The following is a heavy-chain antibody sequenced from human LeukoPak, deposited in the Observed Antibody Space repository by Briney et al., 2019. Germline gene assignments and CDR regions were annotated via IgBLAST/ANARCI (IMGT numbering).Heavy chain of an antibody. Sequence: PGGSLRLSCAASGFTFDDYGMSWVRQALGKGLEWVSGINWNGGSTGYADSVKGRFTISRGNAKNSLYLQMNSLRAEDTALYYCARRGGWYSRANWFDPWGQGTLVTVSS. CDR1: GFTFDDYG. V-gene: IGHV3-20*04. J-gene: IGHJ5*02. D-gene: IGHD6-19*01. CDR3: ARRGGWYSRANWFDP. CDR2: INWNGGST.